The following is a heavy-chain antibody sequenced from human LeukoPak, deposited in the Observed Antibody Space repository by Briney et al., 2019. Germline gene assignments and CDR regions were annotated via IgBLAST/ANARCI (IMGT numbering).Heavy chain of an antibody. J-gene: IGHJ4*02. CDR1: GFNVTTNN. Sequence: PGGSLRLSCVGSGFNVTTNNMYWVRQAPGKGLECVSTFLAGGLLDYADSVRDRFTISRDTSKNTLYLQMNSLSAEDTAVYYCGRRFCNSCPLGFWGQGTLVTVSS. V-gene: IGHV3-66*04. CDR3: GRRFCNSCPLGF. D-gene: IGHD2-21*01. CDR2: FLAGGLL.